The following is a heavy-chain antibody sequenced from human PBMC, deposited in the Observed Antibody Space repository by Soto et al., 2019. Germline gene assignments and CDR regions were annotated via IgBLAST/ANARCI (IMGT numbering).Heavy chain of an antibody. Sequence: SETLSLTCTVSGGSISSGGYYWSWIRQHPGKGLEWIGYIYYSGSTYYNPSLKSRVTISVDTSKNQFSLKLSSVTAADTAVYYCARDSPIVEMATIQDYYYGMDVWGQGTTVTVSS. J-gene: IGHJ6*02. CDR1: GGSISSGGYY. D-gene: IGHD5-12*01. V-gene: IGHV4-31*03. CDR2: IYYSGST. CDR3: ARDSPIVEMATIQDYYYGMDV.